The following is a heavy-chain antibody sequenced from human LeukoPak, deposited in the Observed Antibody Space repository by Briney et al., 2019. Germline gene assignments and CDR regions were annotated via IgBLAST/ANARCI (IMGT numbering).Heavy chain of an antibody. V-gene: IGHV3-7*04. CDR1: GFTFSNYW. Sequence: GGSLRLPCAASGFTFSNYWMTWVRQGPGKGLEWVANIKKDGGEKYYVDSVKGRFTISRDNAKNSLYLQMNSLRAEDTAVYYCARLGYCSSITCFPFDYWGQGTVVTVSS. J-gene: IGHJ4*02. CDR2: IKKDGGEK. CDR3: ARLGYCSSITCFPFDY. D-gene: IGHD2-2*01.